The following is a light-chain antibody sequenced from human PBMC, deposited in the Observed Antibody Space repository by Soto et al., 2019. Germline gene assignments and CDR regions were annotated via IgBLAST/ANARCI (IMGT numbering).Light chain of an antibody. J-gene: IGLJ2*01. V-gene: IGLV1-44*01. Sequence: QPVLTQPPSASRTPGQRVTISCSGSSSNIGSNTVNWYQQLPGTAPKLLIYSNNQRPSGVPDRFSGSKSGTSASLAISGLQCEDEADYYCAAWDDSLNGHVVFGGGTKLTVL. CDR3: AAWDDSLNGHVV. CDR2: SNN. CDR1: SSNIGSNT.